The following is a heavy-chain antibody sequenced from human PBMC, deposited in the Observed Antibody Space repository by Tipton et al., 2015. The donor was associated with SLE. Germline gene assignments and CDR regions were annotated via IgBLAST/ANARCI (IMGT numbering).Heavy chain of an antibody. V-gene: IGHV4-59*08. CDR2: IYYSGST. CDR3: ARRMVQGGDALDI. J-gene: IGHJ3*02. Sequence: TLSLTCAVSGASFNGYYWSWIRQPPGKGLEWIGYIYYSGSTNYNPSLKSRVTISVDTSKNQFSLKLTSVTAADTAVYYCARRMVQGGDALDIWGLGTLVTVSS. CDR1: GASFNGYY. D-gene: IGHD3-10*01.